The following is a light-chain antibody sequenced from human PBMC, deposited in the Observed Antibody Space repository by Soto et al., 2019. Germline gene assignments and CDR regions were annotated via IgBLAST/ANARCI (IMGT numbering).Light chain of an antibody. J-gene: IGKJ5*01. CDR1: QSVSSN. V-gene: IGKV3-20*01. CDR3: QQYGSSPPIT. Sequence: EIVMTQSLATLSVTPGERATLSCRASQSVSSNLAWYQQKPGQAPRLLIYGASTRATGIPARFSGSGSGTDFTLTISRLEPEDFAVYYCQQYGSSPPITFGQGTRLEIK. CDR2: GAS.